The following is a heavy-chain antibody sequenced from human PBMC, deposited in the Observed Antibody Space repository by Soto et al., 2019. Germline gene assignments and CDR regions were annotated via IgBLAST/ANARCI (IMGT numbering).Heavy chain of an antibody. CDR2: IYWNDDK. CDR1: GFSLSTSGVG. V-gene: IGHV2-5*01. J-gene: IGHJ6*02. D-gene: IGHD2-2*01. CDR3: AHNGLLVPAAIPYYYGMDV. Sequence: GSGPTLVNPTQTLTLTCTFSGFSLSTSGVGVGWIRQPPGKALEWLALIYWNDDKRYSPSLKSRLTITKDTSKNQVVLTMTNMDPVDTATYYCAHNGLLVPAAIPYYYGMDVWGQGTTVTVSS.